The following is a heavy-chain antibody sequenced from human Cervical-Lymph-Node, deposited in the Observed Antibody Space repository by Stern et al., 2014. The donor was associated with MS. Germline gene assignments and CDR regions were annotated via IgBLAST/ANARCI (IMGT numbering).Heavy chain of an antibody. CDR2: IYSSGYT. Sequence: QVQLVQSGPGLVKPSQTLSLTCTVSGGSINSGAYYWSWIRQPAGKGLEWVGHIYSSGYTSYNPSLKSRVTISIDTSKNQFSLKLSSVTAADTAVYYCARESGTVAAWGQGTLVTVSS. J-gene: IGHJ4*02. CDR1: GGSINSGAYY. V-gene: IGHV4-61*02. D-gene: IGHD1-14*01. CDR3: ARESGTVAA.